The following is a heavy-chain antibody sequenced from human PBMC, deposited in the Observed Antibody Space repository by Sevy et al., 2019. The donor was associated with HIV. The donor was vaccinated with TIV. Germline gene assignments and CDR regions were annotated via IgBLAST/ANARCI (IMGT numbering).Heavy chain of an antibody. CDR1: GFTFSNYA. Sequence: GGSLRLSCAATGFTFSNYAMHWVRQTPGKGLEWVAIIWSDGRFENHGDSVKGRFTISRDNSKYTLYLQMNNVRVEDTAVYYCARGGYYYDNAAYYALDSWGQGTLVTVSS. J-gene: IGHJ4*02. V-gene: IGHV3-33*01. D-gene: IGHD3-22*01. CDR3: ARGGYYYDNAAYYALDS. CDR2: IWSDGRFE.